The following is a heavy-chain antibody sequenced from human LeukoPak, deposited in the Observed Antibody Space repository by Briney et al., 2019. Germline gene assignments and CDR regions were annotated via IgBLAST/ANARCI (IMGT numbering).Heavy chain of an antibody. J-gene: IGHJ4*01. CDR3: AYNRNFALDN. CDR2: VYHSGGA. CDR1: GASIASHSW. V-gene: IGHV4/OR15-8*01. D-gene: IGHD1-14*01. Sequence: SETLSLTCAVSGASIASHSWWSWVRQPPGKGLEWIGEVYHSGGANYEPSLKSRVTISVDTSRNHFSLKLTSVTAADTAVYFCAYNRNFALDNWGQGTLVTVSS.